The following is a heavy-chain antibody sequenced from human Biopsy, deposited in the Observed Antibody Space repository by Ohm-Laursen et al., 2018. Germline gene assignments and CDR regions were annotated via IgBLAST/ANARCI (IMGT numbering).Heavy chain of an antibody. CDR1: GGIFSNYG. CDR2: NIPILGTG. D-gene: IGHD3-9*01. Sequence: SSVKVSCKAPGGIFSNYGVNWVRQAPGQGLEWLGGNIPILGTGNYAQKFQDRVTVAADTSTSTATMELRSLRSDDTAVYYCATKLTGYFHHWGQGTLVIVSS. V-gene: IGHV1-69*06. CDR3: ATKLTGYFHH. J-gene: IGHJ1*01.